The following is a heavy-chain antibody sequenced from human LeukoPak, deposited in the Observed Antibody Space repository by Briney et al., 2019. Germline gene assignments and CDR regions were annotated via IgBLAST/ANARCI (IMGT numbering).Heavy chain of an antibody. Sequence: GGSLRLSCAASGFIFRNYGMHWVRQAPGKGLEWVAVISYDGSKKYFADSVKGRFTVSRDDSKNTVYLQMNSLRPDDTAVYYCATPLSGTYSSYSGLDVWGQGTTVTVSS. CDR2: ISYDGSKK. CDR3: ATPLSGTYSSYSGLDV. D-gene: IGHD1-26*01. V-gene: IGHV3-30*03. J-gene: IGHJ6*02. CDR1: GFIFRNYG.